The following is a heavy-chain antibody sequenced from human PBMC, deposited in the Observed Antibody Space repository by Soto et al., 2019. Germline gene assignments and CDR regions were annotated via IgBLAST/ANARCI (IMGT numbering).Heavy chain of an antibody. D-gene: IGHD2-15*01. CDR3: ARYTWSGGSCFLTWFAP. CDR2: IIPIFGTA. V-gene: IGHV1-69*01. CDR1: GGTFSSYA. J-gene: IGHJ5*02. Sequence: QVQLVQSGAEVKKPGSSVKVSCKASGGTFSSYAISWVRQAPGQGLEWMGGIIPIFGTANYAQKFQGRVTITAEESTSTGYMELSSLRSEDTVVYYCARYTWSGGSCFLTWFAPWGQGTLVTVSS.